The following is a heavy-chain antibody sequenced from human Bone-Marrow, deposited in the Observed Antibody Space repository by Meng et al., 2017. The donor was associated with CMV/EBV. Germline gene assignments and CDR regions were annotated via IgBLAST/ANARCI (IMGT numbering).Heavy chain of an antibody. V-gene: IGHV3-30*02. Sequence: GESLKISCAASGFTFDDYAMHWVRQAPGKGLEWVAFIRYDGSNKYYADSVKGRFTISRDNSKNTLYLQMNSLRAEDTAVYYCAKEGIFQALDYWGQGTLVTVSS. J-gene: IGHJ4*02. CDR3: AKEGIFQALDY. CDR2: IRYDGSNK. D-gene: IGHD3-3*01. CDR1: GFTFDDYA.